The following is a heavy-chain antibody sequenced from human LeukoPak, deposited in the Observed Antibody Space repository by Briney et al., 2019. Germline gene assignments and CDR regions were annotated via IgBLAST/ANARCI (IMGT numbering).Heavy chain of an antibody. J-gene: IGHJ6*02. V-gene: IGHV4-39*01. CDR3: ARLHYYYGMDV. CDR1: GGSISGGSHH. Sequence: SETLSLTCTVSGGSISGGSHHWGWFRQSPGKGLEWIGSIYYSGNTYYNPSLKSRVTISVDTSKNQFSLKLSSVTAADTAVYYCARLHYYYGMDVWGQGTTVTVSS. CDR2: IYYSGNT.